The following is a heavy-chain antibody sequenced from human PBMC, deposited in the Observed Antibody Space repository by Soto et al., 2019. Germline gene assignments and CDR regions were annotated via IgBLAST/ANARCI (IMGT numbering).Heavy chain of an antibody. D-gene: IGHD3-22*01. J-gene: IGHJ5*01. Sequence: SVKVSCKASGYTFTSYGISWVRQAPGQGLEWMGWISAYNGNTNYAQKLQGRVTMTTDTSTSTAYMELRSLRSDDTAVYYCARGLDYYDSSGYPNSSVFWCPGGLVTVSS. V-gene: IGHV1-18*01. CDR3: ARGLDYYDSSGYPNSSVF. CDR1: GYTFTSYG. CDR2: ISAYNGNT.